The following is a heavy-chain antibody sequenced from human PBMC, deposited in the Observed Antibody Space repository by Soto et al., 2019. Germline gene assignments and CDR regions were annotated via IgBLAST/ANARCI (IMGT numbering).Heavy chain of an antibody. Sequence: QVQLVQSGAEVKKPGASVKVSCKASGYTFTSFDINWVRQATGQGLEWMGWMNPNSGNTGYAQKFQGRVTKTRNTSVSTGYMELSSLRSEDTAVYYCARELTTVIWFDPWGQGTLVTVSS. V-gene: IGHV1-8*01. D-gene: IGHD4-17*01. CDR3: ARELTTVIWFDP. J-gene: IGHJ5*02. CDR2: MNPNSGNT. CDR1: GYTFTSFD.